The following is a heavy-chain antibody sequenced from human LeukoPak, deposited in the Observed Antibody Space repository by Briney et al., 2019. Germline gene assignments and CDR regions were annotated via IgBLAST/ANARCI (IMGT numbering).Heavy chain of an antibody. V-gene: IGHV1-69*05. CDR1: GGTFSSYA. CDR3: ARAASTGTFDYSYYYMDV. CDR2: IIPIFGAA. D-gene: IGHD1-1*01. J-gene: IGHJ6*03. Sequence: SVKVSCKASGGTFSSYAISWVRQAPGQGLEWVGGIIPIFGAANYAQKFQGRVTITTDESTSTAYMELSSLRSEDTAVYYCARAASTGTFDYSYYYMDVWGKGTTVTVSS.